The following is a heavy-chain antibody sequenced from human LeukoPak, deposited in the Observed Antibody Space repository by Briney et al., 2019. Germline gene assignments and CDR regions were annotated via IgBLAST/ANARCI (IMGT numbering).Heavy chain of an antibody. D-gene: IGHD6-13*01. J-gene: IGHJ5*02. V-gene: IGHV3-23*01. CDR2: ISGSGGST. CDR3: AKEGYSSSWCVRWFDP. CDR1: GFTFSSYA. Sequence: GVSLRLSCAASGFTFSSYAMSWVRQAPGKGLEWVSAISGSGGSTYYADSVKGRFTISRDNSKNTLYLQMNSLRAEDTAVYYCAKEGYSSSWCVRWFDPWGQGTLVTVSS.